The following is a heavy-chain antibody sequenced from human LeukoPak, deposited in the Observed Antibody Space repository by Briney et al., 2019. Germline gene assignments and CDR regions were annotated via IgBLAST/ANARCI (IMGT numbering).Heavy chain of an antibody. CDR1: GFTFSSYA. J-gene: IGHJ1*01. V-gene: IGHV3-23*01. CDR3: AKDLIAVAGTGQE. CDR2: ISGSGGST. Sequence: GGSLTLSCAASGFTFSSYAMSWVRPAPGKGLEWVSAISGSGGSTYYADSVKGRFTISRDNSKNTLYLQMNSLRAEDTAVYYCAKDLIAVAGTGQEGGQGTLVTVSS. D-gene: IGHD6-19*01.